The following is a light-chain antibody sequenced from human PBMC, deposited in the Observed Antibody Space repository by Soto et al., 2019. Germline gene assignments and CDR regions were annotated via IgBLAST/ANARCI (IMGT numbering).Light chain of an antibody. V-gene: IGKV3-15*01. CDR2: DAS. Sequence: EVVLTQSPATLSVSPGDRATLSCRASQDIGSAVAWYHQRSGQAPRLLIFDASIRVPTTPARFSGSVSGTEFTLTISSLESEDFAVYFCQQYGDRHRKCGQGTKVDIK. CDR3: QQYGDRHRK. CDR1: QDIGSA. J-gene: IGKJ1*01.